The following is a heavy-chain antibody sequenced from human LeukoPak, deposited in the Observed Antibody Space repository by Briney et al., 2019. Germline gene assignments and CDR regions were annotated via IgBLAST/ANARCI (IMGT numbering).Heavy chain of an antibody. CDR1: GGSISSYY. J-gene: IGHJ4*02. CDR3: ARGVPRWAYFDH. D-gene: IGHD2-2*01. V-gene: IGHV4-59*01. CDR2: IYYSGST. Sequence: SETLSLTCTVSGGSISSYYWSWIRQPPGKGLEWIGYIYYSGSTNYNPSLKSRVTISVDTSKNQFSLKLSSVTAADTAVYYCARGVPRWAYFDHWGQGTLVTVSS.